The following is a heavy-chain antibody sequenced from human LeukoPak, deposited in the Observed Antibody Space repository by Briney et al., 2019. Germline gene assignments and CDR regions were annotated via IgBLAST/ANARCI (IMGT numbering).Heavy chain of an antibody. V-gene: IGHV3-30*02. CDR3: AKDLDDILTGSDPYFDY. Sequence: GGSLRLSCAASGFNFSSYDMHWVRQAPGKGLEWVAFIRYDGSNKYYADSVKGRFTISRDNSKNTLYLQMNSLRAEDTAVYYCAKDLDDILTGSDPYFDYWGQGTLVTVSS. D-gene: IGHD3-9*01. CDR2: IRYDGSNK. J-gene: IGHJ4*02. CDR1: GFNFSSYD.